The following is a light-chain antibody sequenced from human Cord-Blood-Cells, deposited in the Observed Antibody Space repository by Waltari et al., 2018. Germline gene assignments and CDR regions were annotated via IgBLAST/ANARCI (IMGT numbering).Light chain of an antibody. CDR2: DAS. CDR3: QQRSNWRT. CDR1: QSISSY. Sequence: EIVLTQSPATQSLSPGERATLSCRASQSISSYLAWYQQKPGQAPRLLIYDASNRATGIPARFSGSGSGTDFTLIISSLEPEDFAVYYCQQRSNWRTFGQGTKVEIK. J-gene: IGKJ1*01. V-gene: IGKV3-11*01.